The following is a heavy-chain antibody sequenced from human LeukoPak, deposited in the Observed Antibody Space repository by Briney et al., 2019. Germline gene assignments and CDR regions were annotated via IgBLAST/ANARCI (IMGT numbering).Heavy chain of an antibody. Sequence: SETLSLTCTVSGGSISGYSWSWIRQVPGKGLEWIGYMYYSGSTNYNPSLKSRVTISVDTSKNQFSLKLSSVTAADTAVYYCARGHPYQALKDWGQGTLVTVSS. J-gene: IGHJ4*02. CDR2: MYYSGST. CDR3: ARGHPYQALKD. CDR1: GGSISGYS. V-gene: IGHV4-59*08.